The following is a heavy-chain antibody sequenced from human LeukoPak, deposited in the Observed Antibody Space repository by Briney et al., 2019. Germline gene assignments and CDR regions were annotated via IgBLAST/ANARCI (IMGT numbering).Heavy chain of an antibody. V-gene: IGHV3-7*01. J-gene: IGHJ4*02. CDR2: IKHDASET. Sequence: PGGSLRLSCAASGFTFSTSWMSWVRQAPGKGLEWVANIKHDASETNYVDSVKGRFTISRDNAKNSLYLQMNSLRAEDSAVYYCARPRVPDSWSQGTLVTVSS. CDR3: ARPRVPDS. CDR1: GFTFSTSW.